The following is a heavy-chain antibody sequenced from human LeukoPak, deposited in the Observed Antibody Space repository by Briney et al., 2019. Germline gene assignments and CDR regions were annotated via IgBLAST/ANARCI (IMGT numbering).Heavy chain of an antibody. CDR1: GFTFSSYW. CDR2: INSDGSST. V-gene: IGHV3-74*01. CDR3: ARAGRWLQFPPDY. D-gene: IGHD5-24*01. Sequence: PGGSLRLSCAASGFTFSSYWMHWVRQAPGKGLVWVSRINSDGSSTSYADSVKGRFTISRDNAKNTLYLQMNSLRAEDTAVYYCARAGRWLQFPPDYWGQGTLVTVSS. J-gene: IGHJ4*02.